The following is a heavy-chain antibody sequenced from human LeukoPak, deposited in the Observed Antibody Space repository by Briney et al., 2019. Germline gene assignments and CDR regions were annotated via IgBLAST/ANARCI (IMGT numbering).Heavy chain of an antibody. J-gene: IGHJ1*01. V-gene: IGHV3-33*01. CDR3: ASDSYSPEYFQH. D-gene: IGHD2-15*01. Sequence: GGSLRLSCAASGFTFSSHGMHWVRQAPGKGLEWGAVIWYDGSNKYYADSVKGRFTISRDNSKNTLHLQMNSLRAEDTAVYYCASDSYSPEYFQHWGQGALVTVSS. CDR2: IWYDGSNK. CDR1: GFTFSSHG.